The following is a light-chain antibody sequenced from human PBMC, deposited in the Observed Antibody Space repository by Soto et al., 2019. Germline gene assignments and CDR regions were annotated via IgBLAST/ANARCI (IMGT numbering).Light chain of an antibody. V-gene: IGKV1-39*01. Sequence: DIQMTQSPSSLSESVGDRVTITCRASQSISNYLNWYQQKPGKAPKLLMYAESSLQSGVPSRFSGSGSGTDFTLTISSLQPEDFATYYCQQSYSAPRTFGQGTKVEIK. CDR1: QSISNY. CDR3: QQSYSAPRT. J-gene: IGKJ1*01. CDR2: AES.